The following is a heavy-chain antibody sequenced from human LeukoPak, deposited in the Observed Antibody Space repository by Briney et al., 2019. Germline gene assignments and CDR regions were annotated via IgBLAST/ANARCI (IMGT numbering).Heavy chain of an antibody. Sequence: SETLSLTCAVSGGSISSGGYSWSWIRQPPGKGLEWIGYIYHSGSTYYNPSLKSRITISIDKSKNQFSLKLSSVTAAATAVYYCARGFFPTFFDYWGQGSLITVSS. D-gene: IGHD3-3*01. CDR3: ARGFFPTFFDY. J-gene: IGHJ4*02. CDR2: IYHSGST. V-gene: IGHV4-30-2*01. CDR1: GGSISSGGYS.